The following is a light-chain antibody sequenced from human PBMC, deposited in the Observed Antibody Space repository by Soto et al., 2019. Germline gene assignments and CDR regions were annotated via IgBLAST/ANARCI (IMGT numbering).Light chain of an antibody. CDR1: QSISSY. Sequence: DIQMTQSPSSLSASVGDRVTITCRASQSISSYLNWYQQKPGKAPKLLIYAASSLQSGVPSRFSGSGSGTDFTLTISSLQPEDFATYYCLQHSTYPYTFGQGTKLEIK. CDR2: AAS. J-gene: IGKJ2*01. CDR3: LQHSTYPYT. V-gene: IGKV1-39*01.